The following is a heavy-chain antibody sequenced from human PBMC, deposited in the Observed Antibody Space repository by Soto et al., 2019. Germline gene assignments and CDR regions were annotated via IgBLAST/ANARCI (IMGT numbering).Heavy chain of an antibody. CDR2: MNPNSGNT. J-gene: IGHJ2*01. V-gene: IGHV1-8*01. Sequence: QVQLVQSGAEVGKPGASVKVSCKASGYTFTSYDINWVRQASGQGLEWMGWMNPNSGNTGSAQRFQGRLTMTRNTSINTAYMDLTSLTSEDAAVYYCARVHTVTTYFDVWGRGTLVAVS. CDR3: ARVHTVTTYFDV. D-gene: IGHD4-17*01. CDR1: GYTFTSYD.